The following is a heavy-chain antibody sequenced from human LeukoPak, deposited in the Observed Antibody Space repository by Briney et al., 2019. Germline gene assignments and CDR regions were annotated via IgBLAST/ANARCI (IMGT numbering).Heavy chain of an antibody. CDR3: ARAPMYYYDSSGYDY. CDR1: GFTFSSYE. Sequence: GGSLRLSCAASGFTFSSYEMNWVRQAPGKGLEWVSYISSSGSTIYYADSVKGRFTISRDNAKNSLYLQMNSLRAEDTAVYYCARAPMYYYDSSGYDYWGQGTLVTVSS. J-gene: IGHJ4*02. CDR2: ISSSGSTI. V-gene: IGHV3-48*03. D-gene: IGHD3-22*01.